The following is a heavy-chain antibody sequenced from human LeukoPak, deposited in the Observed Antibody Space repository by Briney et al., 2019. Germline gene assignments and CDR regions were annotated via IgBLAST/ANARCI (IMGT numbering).Heavy chain of an antibody. CDR3: AREPHSSGWYRDAFDI. Sequence: SETLSLTCTVSGGSISSYYWSWIRQPAGKGLEWIGRIYTSGSTNYNPSLKSRVTMSVDTSKNQFSLKLSSVTAADTAVYYCAREPHSSGWYRDAFDIWGRGTMVTVSS. V-gene: IGHV4-4*07. J-gene: IGHJ3*02. D-gene: IGHD6-19*01. CDR1: GGSISSYY. CDR2: IYTSGST.